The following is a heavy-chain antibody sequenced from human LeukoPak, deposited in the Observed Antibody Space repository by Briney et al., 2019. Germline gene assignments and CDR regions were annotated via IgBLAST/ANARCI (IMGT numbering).Heavy chain of an antibody. Sequence: GGSLRLSCAASGFTFSSNYMSWVRQAPGKGLEWVSVIYSVGSTYYADSVKGRFTISRDNSKNTLYLQMNSLRAEDTAVYYCARDLGIAARPYYYYGMDVWGQGTTVTVSS. CDR1: GFTFSSNY. CDR2: IYSVGST. CDR3: ARDLGIAARPYYYYGMDV. D-gene: IGHD6-6*01. V-gene: IGHV3-66*01. J-gene: IGHJ6*02.